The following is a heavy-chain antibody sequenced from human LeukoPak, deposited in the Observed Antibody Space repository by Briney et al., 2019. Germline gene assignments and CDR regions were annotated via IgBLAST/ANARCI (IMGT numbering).Heavy chain of an antibody. V-gene: IGHV4-31*03. CDR3: ARQRTALPIYEYYGMDV. Sequence: PSETLSLTCTVSGGSISSGGYYWSWIRQHPGKGLEWIGYIYYSGSTYYNPSLKSRVTISLDTSKTQFSLRLSSVTAADTAVYYCARQRTALPIYEYYGMDVWGQGTTVTVSS. CDR1: GGSISSGGYY. CDR2: IYYSGST. J-gene: IGHJ6*02. D-gene: IGHD3-9*01.